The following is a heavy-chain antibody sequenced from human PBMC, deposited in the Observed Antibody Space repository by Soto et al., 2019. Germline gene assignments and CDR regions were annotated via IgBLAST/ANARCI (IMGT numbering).Heavy chain of an antibody. D-gene: IGHD6-6*01. CDR3: ARRRVAARSYYFDY. Sequence: QVQLQQWGAGLLKPSETLALNCGVYGESLTGYYWSWIRQPPVKALEWIGEINHSGSINYIPSLKSRLTISVDPSNNQFALRLSSVTAADAAIYYCARRRVAARSYYFDYWGQGNLVTVSS. V-gene: IGHV4-34*01. CDR1: GESLTGYY. CDR2: INHSGSI. J-gene: IGHJ4*02.